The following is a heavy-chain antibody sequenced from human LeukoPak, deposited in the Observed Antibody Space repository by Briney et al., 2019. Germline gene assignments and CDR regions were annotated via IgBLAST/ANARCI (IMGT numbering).Heavy chain of an antibody. V-gene: IGHV4-61*02. CDR2: IYTSGST. Sequence: SETLSLTCTVSGGSISSGSYYWSWIRQPAGKGLEWIGRIYTSGSTNYNPSLKSRVTISVDTSKNQFSLKLSSVTAADTAVYYCARGGYVGAFDIWGQGTMVTVSS. J-gene: IGHJ3*02. CDR3: ARGGYVGAFDI. D-gene: IGHD3-10*01. CDR1: GGSISSGSYY.